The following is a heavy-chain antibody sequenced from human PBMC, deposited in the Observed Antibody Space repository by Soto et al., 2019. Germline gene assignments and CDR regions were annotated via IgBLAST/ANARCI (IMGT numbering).Heavy chain of an antibody. CDR3: ARQASYWQGGGGWFDP. CDR1: GFTFSAYD. J-gene: IGHJ5*02. D-gene: IGHD2-8*02. V-gene: IGHV3-13*01. Sequence: EVQLVESGGGLVQPGGSLRLSCAASGFTFSAYDMHWVRQATGKGLEWVAAIGTQHDTYYPDSVKGRFTISRENANNSLSLQRNSLRAGDTAVYYCARQASYWQGGGGWFDPWGQGTLVTVSS. CDR2: IGTQHDT.